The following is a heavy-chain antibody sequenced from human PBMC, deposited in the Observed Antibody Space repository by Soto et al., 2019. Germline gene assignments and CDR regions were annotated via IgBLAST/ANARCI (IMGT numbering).Heavy chain of an antibody. V-gene: IGHV5-10-1*01. CDR1: GYSFTSYW. D-gene: IGHD2-2*01. Sequence: PGESLKISCKGSGYSFTSYWTSWVRQMPGKGLEWMGRIDPSDSYTNYSPSFQGHVTISADKSISTAYLQWSSLKASDTAMYYCARHIVVVVPAAPDAFDIWGQGTMVTVSS. J-gene: IGHJ3*02. CDR3: ARHIVVVVPAAPDAFDI. CDR2: IDPSDSYT.